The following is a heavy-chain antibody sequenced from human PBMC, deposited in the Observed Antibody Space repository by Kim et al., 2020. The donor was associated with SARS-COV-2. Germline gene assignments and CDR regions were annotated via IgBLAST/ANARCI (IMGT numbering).Heavy chain of an antibody. D-gene: IGHD7-27*01. V-gene: IGHV3-23*01. CDR1: GFTFSNYA. Sequence: GGSLRLSCAASGFTFSNYAMNWVRQAPGKGLEWVSAITGSGDSTYYADSVKGRFTISRDNSKNTLYLQMNSLRAEDTAIYYCAKAGETGTKLYFDYWGQRTLVTVSS. CDR2: ITGSGDST. CDR3: AKAGETGTKLYFDY. J-gene: IGHJ4*01.